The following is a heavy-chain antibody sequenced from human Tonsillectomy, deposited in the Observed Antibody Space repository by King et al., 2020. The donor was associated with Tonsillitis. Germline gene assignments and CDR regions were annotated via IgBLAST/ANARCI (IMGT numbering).Heavy chain of an antibody. V-gene: IGHV1-46*01. CDR1: GYTFTSYY. D-gene: IGHD3-22*01. CDR3: ARANHYCDSSGQDPWYFDR. Sequence: VQLVESGAEVKKPGASVKVSCKASGYTFTSYYMHWVRQAPGQGLEWMGIINPSGGSTSYAQKFQGRVTMTRDTSTSTVYMELSSLRSEDTAVYYCARANHYCDSSGQDPWYFDRWGRGTLVTVSS. J-gene: IGHJ2*01. CDR2: INPSGGST.